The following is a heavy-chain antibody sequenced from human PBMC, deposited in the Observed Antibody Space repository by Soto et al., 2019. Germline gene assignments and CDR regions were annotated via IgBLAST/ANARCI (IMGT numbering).Heavy chain of an antibody. D-gene: IGHD6-19*01. V-gene: IGHV3-23*01. CDR2: ISGSGDST. J-gene: IGHJ1*01. CDR1: GFTFRSYA. CDR3: AKGVPGIAVAGTGYFQH. Sequence: GGSLRLSCAASGFTFRSYAMSWVRQAPGKGLEWVSGISGSGDSTYYADSVKGRFTISRDNSKNTLYLQMNSLRAEDTAVYYCAKGVPGIAVAGTGYFQHWGQGPLVTVS.